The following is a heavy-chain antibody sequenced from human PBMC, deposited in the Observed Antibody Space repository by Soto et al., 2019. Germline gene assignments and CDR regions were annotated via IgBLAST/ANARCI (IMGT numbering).Heavy chain of an antibody. Sequence: QVPLVQSGAEVKKPGASVMVSCKGSGYSFITYGMSWVRQAPGQGLEWVGWISTYKGNTKYVESLQGRDTMTTDTTTSTAYMEMRSLRSDATAVYYCARWPIDYYDKSGDYCLDYWGQGTLVTVSP. CDR1: GYSFITYG. J-gene: IGHJ4*02. D-gene: IGHD3-22*01. CDR3: ARWPIDYYDKSGDYCLDY. CDR2: ISTYKGNT. V-gene: IGHV1-18*01.